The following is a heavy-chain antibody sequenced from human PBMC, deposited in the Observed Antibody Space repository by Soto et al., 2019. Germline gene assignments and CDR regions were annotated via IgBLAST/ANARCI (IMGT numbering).Heavy chain of an antibody. D-gene: IGHD4-17*01. CDR1: GVSISSGGYY. CDR2: IYYSGNT. J-gene: IGHJ5*02. Sequence: QVQLQESGPGLVKPSQTLSLTCSVSGVSISSGGYYWSWIRQHPGKGLEWIGYIYYSGNTYYNPSLKSRITISLETSKDQFFLNLSSGTAADTAVYYCARGGYGDYSIRGFDPWGQGILVTVSS. CDR3: ARGGYGDYSIRGFDP. V-gene: IGHV4-31*03.